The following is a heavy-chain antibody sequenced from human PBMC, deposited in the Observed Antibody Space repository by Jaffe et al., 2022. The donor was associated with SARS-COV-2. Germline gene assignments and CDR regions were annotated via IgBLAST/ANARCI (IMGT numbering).Heavy chain of an antibody. CDR1: GFTFSSYE. Sequence: EVQLVESGGGLVQPGGSLRLSCAASGFTFSSYEMNWVRQAPGKGLEWVSYISSSGSTIYYADSVKGRFTISRDNAKNSLYLQMNSLRAEDTAVYYCARDLWRPKPSSSWNWYFDLWGRGTLVTVSS. D-gene: IGHD6-13*01. V-gene: IGHV3-48*03. J-gene: IGHJ2*01. CDR2: ISSSGSTI. CDR3: ARDLWRPKPSSSWNWYFDL.